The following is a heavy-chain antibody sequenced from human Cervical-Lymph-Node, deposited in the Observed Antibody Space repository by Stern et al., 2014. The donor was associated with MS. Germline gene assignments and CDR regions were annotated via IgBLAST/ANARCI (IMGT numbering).Heavy chain of an antibody. CDR3: GKDAWYGSVLSYFES. CDR2: TSYDGGNE. Sequence: VQLVESGGGVVQPGRSLRLSCAASGFTFNNFGMHWVRQSPGRGLEWVAVTSYDGGNENYADSERGRFSISRDNSKDTFLLQMNSLRVEDTAVYYCGKDAWYGSVLSYFESGGQGTLVTVS. D-gene: IGHD2-15*01. CDR1: GFTFNNFG. V-gene: IGHV3-30*18. J-gene: IGHJ4*02.